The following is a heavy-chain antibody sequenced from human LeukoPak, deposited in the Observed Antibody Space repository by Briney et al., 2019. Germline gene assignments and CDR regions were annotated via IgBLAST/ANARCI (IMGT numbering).Heavy chain of an antibody. J-gene: IGHJ4*02. D-gene: IGHD4-17*01. CDR3: ARGSVTPDFGY. CDR1: GGSVSSANFY. CDR2: ISYTGTT. Sequence: KPTETLSLTRSLSGGSVSSANFYWSWIRQPPEKRLEWIGYISYTGTTDYNPSLKSRVTISLDASNNQFSLPLSSVTAADTAVYYCARGSVTPDFGYWGQGTLVTVSS. V-gene: IGHV4-30-4*01.